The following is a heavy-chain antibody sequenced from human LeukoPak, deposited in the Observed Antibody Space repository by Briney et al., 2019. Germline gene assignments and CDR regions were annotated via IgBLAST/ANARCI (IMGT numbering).Heavy chain of an antibody. CDR2: IYTSGST. V-gene: IGHV4-4*07. Sequence: SETLSLTCTVSGGSISSYYWSWIRQPAGKGLEWIGRIYTSGSTNYNPSLKSRVTMSVDTSKNQFSLKLSSVTAADTAVYYCARDRDSSSWRDNWFDPWGQGTLVTVSS. J-gene: IGHJ5*02. D-gene: IGHD6-13*01. CDR1: GGSISSYY. CDR3: ARDRDSSSWRDNWFDP.